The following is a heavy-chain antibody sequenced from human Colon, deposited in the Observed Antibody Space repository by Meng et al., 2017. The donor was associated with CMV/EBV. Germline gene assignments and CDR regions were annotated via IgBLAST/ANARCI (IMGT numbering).Heavy chain of an antibody. CDR1: GGSVSSANSY. V-gene: IGHV4-61*01. D-gene: IGHD2-15*01. CDR3: ARESMVAVSRYYFYLMDV. Sequence: GSLRLSCTVSGGSVSSANSYWSWVRQPPGKGLEWIGYISYSGKTNYNPSLESRVTITGDTSKNQFSLKLNSVTAADTAFYYCARESMVAVSRYYFYLMDVWGQGATVTVSS. J-gene: IGHJ6*02. CDR2: ISYSGKT.